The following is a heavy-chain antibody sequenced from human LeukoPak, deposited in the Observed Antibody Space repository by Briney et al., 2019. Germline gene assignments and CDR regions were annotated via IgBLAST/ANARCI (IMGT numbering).Heavy chain of an antibody. CDR1: GFTFSDYY. D-gene: IGHD2-2*02. CDR3: ARAGVGYCSSTSCYRFPYNY. J-gene: IGHJ4*02. Sequence: GGSLRLSCAASGFTFSDYYMRWIRQAPGKGLERVSYIDSPGISVYYADSVKGRFTISRDNAKNSLYLQMNSLRAEDTAVYYCARAGVGYCSSTSCYRFPYNYWGQGTLVTVSS. V-gene: IGHV3-11*04. CDR2: IDSPGISV.